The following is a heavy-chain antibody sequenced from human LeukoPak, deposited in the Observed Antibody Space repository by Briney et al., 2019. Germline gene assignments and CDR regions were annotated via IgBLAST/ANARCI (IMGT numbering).Heavy chain of an antibody. Sequence: PGGSLRLSCAAAGFTFSSYAMSWVRQAPGKGLEWVSAISGSGGSTYYADSVKGRFTISRDNSKNTLYLQMNSLRAEDTAVYYCAKDITMVRGVTPDAFDIWGQGTMVTVSS. CDR3: AKDITMVRGVTPDAFDI. CDR2: ISGSGGST. J-gene: IGHJ3*02. CDR1: GFTFSSYA. V-gene: IGHV3-23*01. D-gene: IGHD3-10*01.